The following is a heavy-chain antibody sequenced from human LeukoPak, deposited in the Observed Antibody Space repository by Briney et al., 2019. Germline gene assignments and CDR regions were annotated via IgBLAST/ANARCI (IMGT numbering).Heavy chain of an antibody. CDR1: GFTFSSYG. CDR3: ATDPRTDRCSSTSCYGGY. V-gene: IGHV3-33*01. J-gene: IGHJ4*02. D-gene: IGHD2-2*01. CDR2: IWYDGSNK. Sequence: GGSLRLSCAASGFTFSSYGMHWVRQAPGKGLEWVAVIWYDGSNKYYADSVKGRFTISRDNSKNTLYLQMNSLRAEDTAVYYCATDPRTDRCSSTSCYGGYWGQGTLVTVSS.